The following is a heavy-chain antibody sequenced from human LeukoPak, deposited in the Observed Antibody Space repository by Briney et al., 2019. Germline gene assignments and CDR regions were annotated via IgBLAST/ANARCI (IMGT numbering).Heavy chain of an antibody. CDR3: AKVLYYYVESEHVLGY. Sequence: GGSLRLSCAASGFTFSSYAMSWVRQAPGKGLEWVSAISGSGGSTYYADSVKGRFTISRDNSKNTLYLQMNSLRAEDTAVYYCAKVLYYYVESEHVLGYWGQGTLVTVSS. D-gene: IGHD3-10*02. V-gene: IGHV3-23*01. J-gene: IGHJ4*02. CDR2: ISGSGGST. CDR1: GFTFSSYA.